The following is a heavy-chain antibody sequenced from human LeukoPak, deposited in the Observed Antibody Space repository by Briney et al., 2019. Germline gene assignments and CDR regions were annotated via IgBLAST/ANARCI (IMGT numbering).Heavy chain of an antibody. Sequence: ASXKVSCKASGYTFTAYYIHWVRQAPGQGLEWMGWIHPNTAGTNYAQNAQKFQGRVTMTRDTSISTAYMELSRLRSDDTAVYYCATCSGGSCYSPDHWGQGTLVTVSS. CDR3: ATCSGGSCYSPDH. V-gene: IGHV1-2*02. D-gene: IGHD2-15*01. CDR1: GYTFTAYY. J-gene: IGHJ4*02. CDR2: IHPNTAGT.